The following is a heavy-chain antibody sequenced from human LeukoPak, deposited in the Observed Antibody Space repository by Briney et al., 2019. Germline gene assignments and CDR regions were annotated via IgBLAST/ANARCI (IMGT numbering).Heavy chain of an antibody. CDR2: ISAYNGNT. CDR3: STSFYDSSGYYSIDY. D-gene: IGHD3-22*01. V-gene: IGHV1-18*01. J-gene: IGHJ4*02. CDR1: GYTFTSYG. Sequence: GASVKVSCKASGYTFTSYGISWVRQAPGQGLEWMGWISAYNGNTNYAQKLQGRVTMTTDTSTSTAYMELRSLRSDDTAVYYCSTSFYDSSGYYSIDYWGQGTWSPSPQ.